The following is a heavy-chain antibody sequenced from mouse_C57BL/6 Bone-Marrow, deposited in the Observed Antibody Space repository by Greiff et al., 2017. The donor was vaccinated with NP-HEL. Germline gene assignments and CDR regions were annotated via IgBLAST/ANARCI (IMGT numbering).Heavy chain of an antibody. CDR1: GYTFTDYE. CDR3: TRSWRVAY. J-gene: IGHJ3*01. CDR2: IDPETGGT. Sequence: QVQLQQSGAELVRPGASVTLSCKASGYTFTDYEMHWVKQTPVHGLEWIGAIDPETGGTAYNQKFKGKAILTADKSSSTAYMELRSLTSEDSAVYYCTRSWRVAYWGQGTLVTVSA. V-gene: IGHV1-15*01.